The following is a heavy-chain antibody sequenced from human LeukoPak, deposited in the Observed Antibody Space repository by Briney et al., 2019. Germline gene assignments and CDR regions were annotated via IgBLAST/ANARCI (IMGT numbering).Heavy chain of an antibody. CDR2: ISWNSGSI. V-gene: IGHV3-9*01. CDR1: GFTFDDYA. J-gene: IGHJ4*02. D-gene: IGHD6-13*01. Sequence: PGGSLRLSCAASGFTFDDYAMHWVRQAPGKGLEWVSGISWNSGSIGYVDSVTGRFTISRDNAMNSLYLQMNSLRVEDTAVYYCARDPGIAAAGTVGYFDSWGQGILVTVSS. CDR3: ARDPGIAAAGTVGYFDS.